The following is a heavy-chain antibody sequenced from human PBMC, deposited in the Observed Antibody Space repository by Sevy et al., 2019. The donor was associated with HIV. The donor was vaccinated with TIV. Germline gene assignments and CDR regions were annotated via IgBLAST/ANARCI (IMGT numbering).Heavy chain of an antibody. CDR2: INTLSDTI. CDR3: ARDASVAAYYFDF. CDR1: GFTFRRNS. D-gene: IGHD6-19*01. V-gene: IGHV3-48*01. Sequence: GGSLRLSCTASGFTFRRNSMNWVRQAPGKGLEWLAYINTLSDTIKYADSVKGRFTISRDNPKNSQYLQMNSLRVEDTAVYYCARDASVAAYYFDFWGQGTLVTVSS. J-gene: IGHJ4*02.